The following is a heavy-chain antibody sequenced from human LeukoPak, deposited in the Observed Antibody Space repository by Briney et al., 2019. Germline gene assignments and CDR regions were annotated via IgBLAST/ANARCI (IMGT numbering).Heavy chain of an antibody. V-gene: IGHV3-74*01. J-gene: IGHJ4*02. D-gene: IGHD3-10*01. CDR1: GFTFSSYW. CDR2: INSDGSST. CDR3: ASSMVRGVTLS. Sequence: GGSLRLSCAASGFTFSSYWMHWVRQAPGKGLVWVSRINSDGSSTSYADSVKGRFTISRDNAKNTLYLQMNSLRAEDTAVYYCASSMVRGVTLSWGQGTLVTVSS.